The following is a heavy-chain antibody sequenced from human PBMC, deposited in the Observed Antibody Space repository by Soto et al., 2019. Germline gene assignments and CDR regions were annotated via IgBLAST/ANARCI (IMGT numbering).Heavy chain of an antibody. Sequence: QVQLVQSGAEVKKPGASVKVSCKASGYTFSDHDINWVRQASGQGPEWLGWMNPNSGDTGYAQHFQGRVTMTRDTSKRTAYMELSSLRSEETAVYYCARVGGKWNDDYFACWGQGTLVTVSS. V-gene: IGHV1-8*01. CDR3: ARVGGKWNDDYFAC. D-gene: IGHD1-1*01. CDR1: GYTFSDHD. J-gene: IGHJ4*02. CDR2: MNPNSGDT.